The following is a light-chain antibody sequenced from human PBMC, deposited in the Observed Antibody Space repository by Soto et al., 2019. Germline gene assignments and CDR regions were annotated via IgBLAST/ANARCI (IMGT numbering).Light chain of an antibody. CDR2: DVS. J-gene: IGLJ2*01. CDR1: SSDVGGYNY. CDR3: SSYTSSSTLEVV. Sequence: QSVLTQPASVSGSPGQSITISCTGTSSDVGGYNYLSWYQQHPGKAPKLMIYDVSNRPSGVSNRFSGSKSGNTASLTISGLQAEDEADYYCSSYTSSSTLEVVFGGGTKLTVL. V-gene: IGLV2-14*01.